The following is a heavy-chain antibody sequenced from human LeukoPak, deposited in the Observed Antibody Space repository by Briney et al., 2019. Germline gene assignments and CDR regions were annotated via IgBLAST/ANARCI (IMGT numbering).Heavy chain of an antibody. D-gene: IGHD6-13*01. CDR2: ISYDGSNK. V-gene: IGHV3-30-3*01. Sequence: PGGSLRLSCAASGFTFSSYAMHWVRQAPGKGLEWVAVISYDGSNKYYADSVKGRFTISRDNSKNTLYLQMNSLRAEDTAVYYCARDLTYSSSWYPHYYGMDVWGQGTTVTVSS. CDR3: ARDLTYSSSWYPHYYGMDV. CDR1: GFTFSSYA. J-gene: IGHJ6*02.